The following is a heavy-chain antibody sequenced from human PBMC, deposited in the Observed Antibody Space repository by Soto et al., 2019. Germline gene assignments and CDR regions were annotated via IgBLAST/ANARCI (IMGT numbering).Heavy chain of an antibody. J-gene: IGHJ4*02. Sequence: EVQLVESGGGLVQPGGSLRISCAASGFTFSNYWMTWVRQAPGKGLEWVANIKQDGTEKYYVDSVKGRFTISRDNAKNSLYLQMNSLRAEDTAVYYCARVRYSSGWIWGQGTLVAVSS. CDR3: ARVRYSSGWI. V-gene: IGHV3-7*01. CDR1: GFTFSNYW. D-gene: IGHD6-19*01. CDR2: IKQDGTEK.